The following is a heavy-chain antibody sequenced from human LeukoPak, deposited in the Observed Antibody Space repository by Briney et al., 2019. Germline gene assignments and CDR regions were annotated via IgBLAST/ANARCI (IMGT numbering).Heavy chain of an antibody. CDR3: ARVSNGDYAVDWFDP. Sequence: ASVKVSCKASGYTFTGYYMHWVRQAPGQGPEWMGWINPNSGGTNYAQKFQGRVTMTRDTSISTAYMELSRLRSDDTAVYYCARVSNGDYAVDWFDPWGQGTLVTVSS. CDR1: GYTFTGYY. J-gene: IGHJ5*02. V-gene: IGHV1-2*02. D-gene: IGHD4-17*01. CDR2: INPNSGGT.